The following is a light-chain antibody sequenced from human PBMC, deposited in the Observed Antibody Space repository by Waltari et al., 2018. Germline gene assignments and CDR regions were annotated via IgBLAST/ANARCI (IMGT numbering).Light chain of an antibody. J-gene: IGKJ1*01. CDR3: QQYKIWPQT. CDR2: DTV. Sequence: EIVMTQSPATLSVSPGDTATLSCRASENVAGNLAWYQQRAGQAPRLLIYDTVTRATGIPARFSGSGSGTEFTLTISSLQSEDFAVYHCQQYKIWPQTFGQGTKVEIK. V-gene: IGKV3-15*01. CDR1: ENVAGN.